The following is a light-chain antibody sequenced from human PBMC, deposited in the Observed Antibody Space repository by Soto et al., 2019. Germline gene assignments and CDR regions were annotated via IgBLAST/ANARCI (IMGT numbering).Light chain of an antibody. CDR2: QDS. Sequence: SYELNQPPSVSVSPGQTASITCPGDKLGDKYACWYQQKPGQSPVLVIYQDSKRPSGIPERFSGSNSGNTATLTISGTQAMDEADYYCQAWDSSHVVFGGGTKLTVL. J-gene: IGLJ2*01. CDR1: KLGDKY. V-gene: IGLV3-1*01. CDR3: QAWDSSHVV.